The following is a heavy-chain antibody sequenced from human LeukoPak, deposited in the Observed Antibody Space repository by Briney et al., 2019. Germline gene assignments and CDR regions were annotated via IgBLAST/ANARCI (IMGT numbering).Heavy chain of an antibody. J-gene: IGHJ4*02. D-gene: IGHD6-6*01. CDR2: IWYDRSDK. CDR3: ARDRGTTSSAGYYFDM. CDR1: GFTFRSFG. V-gene: IGHV3-33*01. Sequence: GGSLRLSCAASGFTFRSFGMHWVRQAPGKGLEWVAIIWYDRSDKYYADSVKGRFTVSRDNSKNTLHLQVNSLRAEDTAVYYCARDRGTTSSAGYYFDMWGQGALVTVSS.